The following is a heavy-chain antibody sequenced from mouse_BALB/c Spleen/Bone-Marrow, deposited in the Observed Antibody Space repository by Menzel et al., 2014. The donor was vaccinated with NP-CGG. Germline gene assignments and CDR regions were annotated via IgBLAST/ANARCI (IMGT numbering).Heavy chain of an antibody. J-gene: IGHJ3*01. CDR3: ARDVGYGNYFVY. V-gene: IGHV7-1*02. D-gene: IGHD2-10*02. CDR2: SRNKAKHYTT. Sequence: VQLQQSGGGLVQSGDSLRLSCVTSGFTFSDFYMEWVRQPPGKRLEWIAASRNKAKHYTTEYSASVKGRFIVSRDTSQSILYLQMNALRAEDTAIYYCARDVGYGNYFVYWGQGTLVTVSA. CDR1: GFTFSDFY.